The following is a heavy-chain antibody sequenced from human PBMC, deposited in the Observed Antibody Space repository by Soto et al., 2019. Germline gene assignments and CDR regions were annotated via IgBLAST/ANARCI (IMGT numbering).Heavy chain of an antibody. CDR2: ITGSGGAT. D-gene: IGHD6-13*01. J-gene: IGHJ4*02. Sequence: EVQLLESGGGLVQPGGSLRLSCAASGFTFSNNAMTWVRQAPGKGLEWVSVITGSGGATYVVATVKGRFTISRDNSKNTVYLQMNSLRAEDTAVYDWAKRPRAAAGFDDWGQGTLVTVSS. CDR3: AKRPRAAAGFDD. V-gene: IGHV3-23*01. CDR1: GFTFSNNA.